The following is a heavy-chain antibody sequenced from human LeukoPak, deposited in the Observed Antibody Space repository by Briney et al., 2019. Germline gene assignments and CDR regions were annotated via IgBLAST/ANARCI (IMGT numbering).Heavy chain of an antibody. Sequence: GESLKISCKGSGYSFTSYWIDWVRQMPGKGLEWMGIIYSDDSDIRYSPSFQGQVTISADKSISTAYLQWSSLKASDTAMYYCARGGGIAADAFDIWGQGTMVTVSS. J-gene: IGHJ3*02. D-gene: IGHD6-13*01. V-gene: IGHV5-51*01. CDR3: ARGGGIAADAFDI. CDR2: IYSDDSDI. CDR1: GYSFTSYW.